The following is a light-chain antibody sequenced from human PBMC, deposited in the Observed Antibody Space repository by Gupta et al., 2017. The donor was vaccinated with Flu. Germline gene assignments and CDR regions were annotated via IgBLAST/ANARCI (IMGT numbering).Light chain of an antibody. CDR2: GAS. V-gene: IGKV3-15*01. CDR3: QQYNNWPPVT. CDR1: QSVSSN. Sequence: DILLTQSPATLSVSPGERATLSCRASQSVSSNLAWYQQKPGQAPRLLIYGASTRDTGIPARFSGSGYGTEFTLTISSRQSEDFAVYYCQQYNNWPPVTFGQGTQVEIK. J-gene: IGKJ5*01.